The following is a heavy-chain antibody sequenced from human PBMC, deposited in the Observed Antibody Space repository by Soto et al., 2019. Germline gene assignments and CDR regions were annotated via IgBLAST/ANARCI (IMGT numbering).Heavy chain of an antibody. D-gene: IGHD1-26*01. J-gene: IGHJ5*02. CDR2: IIPIFGTA. CDR1: GGTFSSYA. V-gene: IGHV1-69*13. Sequence: GPSVKVSCKASGGTFSSYAISWVRQAPGQGLEWMGGIIPIFGTANYAQKFQGRVTITADESTSTAYMELSSLRSEDTAVYYCARGAPPVGATFRWFDPWGQGTLVTVSS. CDR3: ARGAPPVGATFRWFDP.